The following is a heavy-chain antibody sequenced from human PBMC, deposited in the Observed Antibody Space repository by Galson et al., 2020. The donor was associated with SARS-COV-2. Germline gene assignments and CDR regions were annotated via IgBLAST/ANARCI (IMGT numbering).Heavy chain of an antibody. CDR3: ARDQDGYNDF. J-gene: IGHJ4*02. V-gene: IGHV3-7*01. Sequence: GESLKISCAGSGFTFSSFWMSWVRQAPGKGLEWVSNIKQDGSDTYYADSVKGRFTITSDNAKNSLYLQMNSLRAEDTAVYYCARDQDGYNDFWGQGTLVTVSS. D-gene: IGHD5-12*01. CDR2: IKQDGSDT. CDR1: GFTFSSFW.